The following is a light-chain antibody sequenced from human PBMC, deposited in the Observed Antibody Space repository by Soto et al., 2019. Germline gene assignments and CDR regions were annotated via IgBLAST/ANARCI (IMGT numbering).Light chain of an antibody. CDR3: QQYGTSLRGT. CDR2: GAS. CDR1: QNIKSNY. Sequence: ESVLTQSPGTLSLSPGERATLSCRGSQNIKSNYLAWYRQNPGQAPRLLIYGASNRAAGVPDRFSGSGSGTDFTLTITRLEPEDFAVYYCQQYGTSLRGTFGQGIKVEIK. V-gene: IGKV3-20*01. J-gene: IGKJ1*01.